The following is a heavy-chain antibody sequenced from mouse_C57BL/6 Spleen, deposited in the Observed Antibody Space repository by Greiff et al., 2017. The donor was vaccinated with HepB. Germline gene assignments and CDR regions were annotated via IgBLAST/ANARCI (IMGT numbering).Heavy chain of an antibody. CDR3: ARDDGYYPYYYAMDY. CDR1: GFTFTSYA. V-gene: IGHV5-4*01. Sequence: EVQVQESGGGLVKPGGSLKLSCAASGFTFTSYAMPWVRQTPEQRLEWVATISAGGSYTYYPDNVKGRFTMTRDNAENNLYLQMSHLTSEDTAMYYCARDDGYYPYYYAMDYWGQGTSVTVSS. J-gene: IGHJ4*01. CDR2: ISAGGSYT. D-gene: IGHD2-3*01.